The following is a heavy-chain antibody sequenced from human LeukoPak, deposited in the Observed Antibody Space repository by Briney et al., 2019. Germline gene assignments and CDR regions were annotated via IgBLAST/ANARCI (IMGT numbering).Heavy chain of an antibody. CDR1: GYTFTDYY. J-gene: IGHJ4*02. Sequence: ASVKVSCKTSGYTFTDYYVHWVRHAPGQGLEWFDWINPDSGATNFAQRFQGRVTMTRDTSVSTVHMELNRLRSDDTAVYYCARDLCHGGSCFHFDSWGQGTLVTVSS. CDR2: INPDSGAT. D-gene: IGHD2-15*01. CDR3: ARDLCHGGSCFHFDS. V-gene: IGHV1-2*02.